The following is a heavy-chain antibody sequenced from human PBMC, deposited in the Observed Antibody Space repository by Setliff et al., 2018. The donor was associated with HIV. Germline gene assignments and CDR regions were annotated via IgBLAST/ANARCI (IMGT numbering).Heavy chain of an antibody. J-gene: IGHJ4*02. CDR1: GYTFTTYG. CDR3: TSRYYYDSFLESG. D-gene: IGHD3-22*01. Sequence: ASVKVSCKASGYTFTTYGITWVRQAPGQGLEWMGWISAYTRNTNYAQKVQGRVTMTADTSTNTAYMELRSLRSDDTAVYYCTSRYYYDSFLESGWGQGTLVTVSS. CDR2: ISAYTRNT. V-gene: IGHV1-18*01.